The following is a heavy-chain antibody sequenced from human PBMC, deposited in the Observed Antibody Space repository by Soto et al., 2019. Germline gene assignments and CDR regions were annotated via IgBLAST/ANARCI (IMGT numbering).Heavy chain of an antibody. D-gene: IGHD6-19*01. J-gene: IGHJ6*02. CDR2: ISGSGGST. V-gene: IGHV3-23*01. CDR3: AKTIAVAGRHYYYGMDV. CDR1: GFTFSSYA. Sequence: GGSLRLSCAASGFTFSSYAMSWVRQAPGKGLEWVSAISGSGGSTYYADSVKGRFTISRDNSKNTPYLQMNSLRADDTAVYYCAKTIAVAGRHYYYGMDVWGQGTTVTVSS.